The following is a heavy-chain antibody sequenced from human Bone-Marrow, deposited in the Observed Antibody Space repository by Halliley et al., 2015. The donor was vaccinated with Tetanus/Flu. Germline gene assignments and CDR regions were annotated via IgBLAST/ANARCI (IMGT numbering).Heavy chain of an antibody. CDR2: IKTDGSTQ. CDR1: GFNFNSYW. Sequence: SLRLSCEASGFNFNSYWMGWVRQAPGKGLEWVANIKTDGSTQYYVDSVKGRFTISRDNPTNSVYLQMNSLGADDTAVYFFAKHGSWCVEFWGPGTQVCVSS. V-gene: IGHV3-7*03. J-gene: IGHJ2*01. CDR3: AKHGSWCVEF.